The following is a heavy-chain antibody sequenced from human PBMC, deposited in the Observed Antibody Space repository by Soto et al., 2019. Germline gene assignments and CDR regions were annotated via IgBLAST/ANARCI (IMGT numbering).Heavy chain of an antibody. Sequence: QVQLVESGGGVVQPEKSLRLSCAASGFIFSNYGMHWVRQAPCKGLEWVAVIWYDGHKEYYADSVKGRFIISRDNSRNTVYLQMNRLRAEDTAVYYCGRETLVDYYHWFDARGPGTLVTVCS. CDR3: GRETLVDYYHWFDA. CDR1: GFIFSNYG. D-gene: IGHD3-3*02. V-gene: IGHV3-33*01. J-gene: IGHJ5*02. CDR2: IWYDGHKE.